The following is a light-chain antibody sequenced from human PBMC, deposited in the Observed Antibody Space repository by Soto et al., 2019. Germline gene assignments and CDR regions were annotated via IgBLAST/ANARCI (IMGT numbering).Light chain of an antibody. V-gene: IGLV2-14*01. CDR1: SSDVGAYNY. CDR2: GVS. J-gene: IGLJ3*02. CDR3: NSYTTTSTVV. Sequence: QSALTQPASVSGSPGQSITISCTGTSSDVGAYNYVSWYQQHPGKAPKLMIYGVSNRPSGIPNRFSGSKSGNTASLTISGLQAEDEAHYYCNSYTTTSTVVFGGGTKLTVL.